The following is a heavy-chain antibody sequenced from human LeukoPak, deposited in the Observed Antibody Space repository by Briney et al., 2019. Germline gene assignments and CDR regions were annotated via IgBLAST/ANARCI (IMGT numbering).Heavy chain of an antibody. D-gene: IGHD3-10*01. CDR2: MSPKSANT. V-gene: IGHV1-8*03. Sequence: ASVKVSCKASGYTFTSYDINWVRQASGQGLEWMGWMSPKSANTGYAQKFQGGVTITRDTSISTAYMELSSLTSEDTAVYYCARTPPGGLIDYWGQGTLVTVSS. CDR1: GYTFTSYD. CDR3: ARTPPGGLIDY. J-gene: IGHJ4*02.